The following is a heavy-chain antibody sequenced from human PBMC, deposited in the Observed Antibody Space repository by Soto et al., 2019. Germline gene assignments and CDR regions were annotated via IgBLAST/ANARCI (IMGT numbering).Heavy chain of an antibody. CDR2: MNPNNGNT. J-gene: IGHJ5*02. Sequence: ASVKVSCKASGYTFISYDIHWVRQATGQGLEWMGWMNPNNGNTVYAQKFQGRVTMTRNTSISTAYMELGSLRSEDTAVYFCARAFWGYCSGGTCPSWFDPWGQGTLVTVS. D-gene: IGHD2-15*01. CDR3: ARAFWGYCSGGTCPSWFDP. V-gene: IGHV1-8*01. CDR1: GYTFISYD.